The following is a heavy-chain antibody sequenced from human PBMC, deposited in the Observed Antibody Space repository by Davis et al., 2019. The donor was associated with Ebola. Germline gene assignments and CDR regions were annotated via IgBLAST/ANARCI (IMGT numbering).Heavy chain of an antibody. CDR3: AKDLVTILEDPSFRSDAFDI. Sequence: GESLKISCSASGFTFSSYAMHWVRQAPGKGLEWVSAISGSGGSTYYADSVKGRFTISRDNSKNTLYLQMNSLRDEDTAVYYCAKDLVTILEDPSFRSDAFDIWGQGTMVTVSS. CDR1: GFTFSSYA. V-gene: IGHV3-23*01. J-gene: IGHJ3*02. D-gene: IGHD3-3*01. CDR2: ISGSGGST.